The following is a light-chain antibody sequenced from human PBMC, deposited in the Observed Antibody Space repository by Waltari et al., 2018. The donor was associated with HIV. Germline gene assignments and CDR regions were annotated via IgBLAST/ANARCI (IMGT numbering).Light chain of an antibody. J-gene: IGLJ3*02. CDR3: AAWDDSLNGWV. CDR1: DSNVSGNT. V-gene: IGLV1-44*01. CDR2: RNN. Sequence: QSVVTQPPSASGTPGQRVTISSFGSDSNVSGNTVTCYQQYPGAAPKLLLYRNNQRPSGVPDRFAGSKSGTSASRAISGLQSEDEADYYCAAWDDSLNGWVFGGGTRVTVL.